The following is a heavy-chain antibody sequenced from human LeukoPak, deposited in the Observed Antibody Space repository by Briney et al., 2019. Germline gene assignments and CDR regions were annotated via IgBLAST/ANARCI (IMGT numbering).Heavy chain of an antibody. D-gene: IGHD6-19*01. V-gene: IGHV3-7*01. CDR2: IKQDGSEK. CDR1: GFTFSSYW. CDR3: AREEQWLVTHFDY. J-gene: IGHJ4*02. Sequence: PGGSLRLSCAASGFTFSSYWMSWDRQAPGKGLEWVANIKQDGSEKYYVDSVKGRFTISRDNDKNSLYLQMNSLRAEDTAVYYCAREEQWLVTHFDYWGQGTLVTVSS.